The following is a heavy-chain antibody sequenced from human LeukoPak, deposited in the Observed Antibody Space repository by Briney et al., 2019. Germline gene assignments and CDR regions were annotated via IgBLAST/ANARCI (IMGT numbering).Heavy chain of an antibody. CDR2: IYIGGST. J-gene: IGHJ1*01. D-gene: IGHD6-19*01. CDR3: ARGGWGTYDPGNLDL. V-gene: IGHV3-53*01. CDR1: GFTVSSNY. Sequence: PGGSLRLSCAAFGFTVSSNYMSWVRQAPGKGLEWVSVIYIGGSTYYADSVKARFTISRDISDNTLYLQINSLRAEDTALYYCARGGWGTYDPGNLDLWGQGTLVTVSS.